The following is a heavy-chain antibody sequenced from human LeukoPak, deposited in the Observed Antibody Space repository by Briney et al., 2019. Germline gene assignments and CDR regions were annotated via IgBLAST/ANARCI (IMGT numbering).Heavy chain of an antibody. CDR3: ARGRDGYNFLNRGEYYYFDY. CDR1: GGSISSSSYY. D-gene: IGHD5-24*01. Sequence: SETLSLTCTVSGGSISSSSYYWDWIRQPPGKGLEWIGSIYYNGSTYYNPSLKSRVTISVDTSKNQLSLKLTSVTAADTAVYYCARGRDGYNFLNRGEYYYFDYWGQGTLVTVSS. J-gene: IGHJ4*02. V-gene: IGHV4-39*01. CDR2: IYYNGST.